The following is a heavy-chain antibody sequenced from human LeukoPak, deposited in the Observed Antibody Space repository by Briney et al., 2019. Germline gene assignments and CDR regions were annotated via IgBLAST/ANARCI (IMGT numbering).Heavy chain of an antibody. CDR2: ISYDGSNK. CDR3: ARDPLIVVVPAAPDY. CDR1: GFTFSSYA. J-gene: IGHJ4*02. Sequence: GGSLRLSCAASGFTFSSYAMHWVRQAPGKGLEWVAVISYDGSNKYYADSVKGRFTISRDNPKNTLYLQMNSLRAEVTAVYYCARDPLIVVVPAAPDYWGQGTLVTVSS. D-gene: IGHD2-2*01. V-gene: IGHV3-30-3*01.